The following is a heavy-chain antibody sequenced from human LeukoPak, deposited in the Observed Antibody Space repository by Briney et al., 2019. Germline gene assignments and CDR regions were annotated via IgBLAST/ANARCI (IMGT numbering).Heavy chain of an antibody. CDR2: INSDGSST. Sequence: GGSLRLSCAASGFAFSSYWMHWVRQAPGKGLVWVSRINSDGSSTSYAGSVKGRFTISRDNAKNTLYLQMNSLRAEDTAVYYCAIVIEAAFDIWGQGTMVTVSS. CDR3: AIVIEAAFDI. CDR1: GFAFSSYW. D-gene: IGHD5-24*01. J-gene: IGHJ3*02. V-gene: IGHV3-74*01.